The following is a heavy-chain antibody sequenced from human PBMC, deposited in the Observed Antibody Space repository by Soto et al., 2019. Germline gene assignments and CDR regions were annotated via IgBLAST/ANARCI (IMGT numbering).Heavy chain of an antibody. J-gene: IGHJ5*02. CDR3: GRTFRDGLLGLDP. CDR2: LGHGGTIA. D-gene: IGHD3-16*01. CDR1: AFNFRNYA. Sequence: GGSLRLSCAASAFNFRNYAMLWVRQAPGKGLVWLSRLGHGGTIAIYADSVKGRFSISRDIAKNTLYLQMTSLRAEDAAIYYCGRTFRDGLLGLDPWGQGTLVTVSS. V-gene: IGHV3-74*01.